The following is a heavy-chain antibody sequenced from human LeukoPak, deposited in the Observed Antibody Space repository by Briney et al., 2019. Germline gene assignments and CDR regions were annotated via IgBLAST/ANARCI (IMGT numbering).Heavy chain of an antibody. CDR1: GGSFSGYY. D-gene: IGHD3-22*01. CDR2: INRSGST. Sequence: SETLSLTCAVYGGSFSGYYWSWIRQPPGKGLEWIGEINRSGSTNYNPSLKSRVTISVDTSKNQFPLKLSSVTAADTAVYYCARRLTYYYDSSGPRNQYYFDYWGQGTLVTVSS. V-gene: IGHV4-34*01. J-gene: IGHJ4*02. CDR3: ARRLTYYYDSSGPRNQYYFDY.